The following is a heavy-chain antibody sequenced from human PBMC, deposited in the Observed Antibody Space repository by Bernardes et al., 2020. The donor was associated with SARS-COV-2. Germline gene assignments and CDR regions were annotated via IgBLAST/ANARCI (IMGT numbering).Heavy chain of an antibody. J-gene: IGHJ5*02. CDR3: ATGPTVTITSWFDP. V-gene: IGHV1-24*01. CDR1: GYTLTELS. CDR2: FDPEDGET. D-gene: IGHD4-17*01. Sequence: ASVKVSCKVSGYTLTELSMHWVRQAPGKGLEWMGGFDPEDGETIYAQKFQGGVTMTEDTSTDTAYMELSSLRSEDTAVYYCATGPTVTITSWFDPWGQGTLVTVSS.